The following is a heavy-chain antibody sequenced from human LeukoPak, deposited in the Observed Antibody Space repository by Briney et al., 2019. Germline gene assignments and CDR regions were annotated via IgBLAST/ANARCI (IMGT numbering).Heavy chain of an antibody. J-gene: IGHJ3*02. CDR2: IYYSGST. V-gene: IGHV4-59*01. Sequence: SETLSLTCTVSGGSISSYYWSWIRQPPGKGLEWIGYIYYSGSTNYNPSLKSRVTISVDTSKNQFSLKLSSVTAADTAVYYCAGGEMATVSPAFDIWGQGTMVTVSS. D-gene: IGHD5-24*01. CDR3: AGGEMATVSPAFDI. CDR1: GGSISSYY.